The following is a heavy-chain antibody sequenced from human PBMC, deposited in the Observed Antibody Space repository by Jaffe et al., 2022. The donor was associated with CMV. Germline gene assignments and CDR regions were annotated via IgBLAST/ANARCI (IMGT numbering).Heavy chain of an antibody. CDR3: ARDLGCSGDNCPRGLDY. V-gene: IGHV3-33*01. CDR1: GFTFRSYG. CDR2: IWYDGSNK. Sequence: QVQLVESGGGVVQPGRSLSLSCAASGFTFRSYGMHWVRQAPGKGLEWVAIIWYDGSNKYYADSVKGRFTISRDNSKNTLYLQMSSLRAEDTAVYYCARDLGCSGDNCPRGLDYWGQGTLVTVSS. J-gene: IGHJ4*02. D-gene: IGHD2-15*01.